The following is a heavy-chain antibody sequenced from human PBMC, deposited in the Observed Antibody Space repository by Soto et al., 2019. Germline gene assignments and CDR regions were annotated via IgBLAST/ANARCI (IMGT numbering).Heavy chain of an antibody. V-gene: IGHV4-39*01. CDR2: IYYTGST. D-gene: IGHD2-2*01. Sequence: QVVLQESGPGLVKPSATLSLTCTVSGDSISGSSYYWGWIRQPPGKGLEWIGNIYYTGSTYYNPSLISRVTMSVDTSKNQFSLKLSSVTAADTAVYYCARPLQSNALFSFDYWGQGTLVTVSS. CDR3: ARPLQSNALFSFDY. CDR1: GDSISGSSYY. J-gene: IGHJ4*02.